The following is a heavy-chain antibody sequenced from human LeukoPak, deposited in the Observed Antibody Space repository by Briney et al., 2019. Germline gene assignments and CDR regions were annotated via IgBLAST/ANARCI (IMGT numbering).Heavy chain of an antibody. V-gene: IGHV3-74*01. CDR3: VRGAVGTGVWFDP. CDR1: GFTFSGYW. CDR2: INTDGGIT. J-gene: IGHJ5*02. D-gene: IGHD1-26*01. Sequence: GGSLRLSCAASGFTFSGYWMHWVRHAPGKGLEWVSRINTDGGITNYADSVKGRFTISRDNAENTVHLQMNSLRADDTAVYYCVRGAVGTGVWFDPWGQGTLVTVSS.